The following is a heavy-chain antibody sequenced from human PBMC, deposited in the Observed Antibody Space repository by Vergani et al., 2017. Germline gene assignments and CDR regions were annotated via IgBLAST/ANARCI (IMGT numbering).Heavy chain of an antibody. D-gene: IGHD6-6*01. V-gene: IGHV1-69*01. CDR2: IIPIFGTA. J-gene: IGHJ6*03. CDR3: ASSIAVAARDYYYYMDV. CDR1: GGTFSSYA. Sequence: QVQLVQSGAEVKKPGSSVKVSCKASGGTFSSYAISWVRQAPGQGLEWMGGIIPIFGTANYAQKFQGRVTITADESTSTAYMELSSLRSEDTAVYCCASSIAVAARDYYYYMDVWGKGTTVTVSS.